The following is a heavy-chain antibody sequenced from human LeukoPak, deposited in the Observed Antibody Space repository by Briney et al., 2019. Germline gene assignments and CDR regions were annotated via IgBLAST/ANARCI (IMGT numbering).Heavy chain of an antibody. J-gene: IGHJ4*02. CDR1: GGSISSYD. D-gene: IGHD3-3*01. CDR3: ARGVPEYYDFWSGYFYYFDY. CDR2: IYYSGST. V-gene: IGHV4-59*01. Sequence: NPSETLSLTCTASGGSISSYDWSWIRQPPGKGLEWIGSIYYSGSTNYNPSLKSRVTISVDTSKNQFSLKLTSVTAADTAVYYCARGVPEYYDFWSGYFYYFDYWGQGTLVTVSS.